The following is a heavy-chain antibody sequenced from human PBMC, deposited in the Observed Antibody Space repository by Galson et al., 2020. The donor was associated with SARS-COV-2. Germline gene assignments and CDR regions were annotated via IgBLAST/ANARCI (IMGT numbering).Heavy chain of an antibody. Sequence: GGSLRPSCAASAFTFRSYAMHWVRQAPGKGLEWVAVITYAGSNTYYADSVKGRFTISRDNSKNTLYLQMNSLRAEDTAVYYCARGYSGSYYYFDYWGQGTLFTVSS. CDR3: ARGYSGSYYYFDY. J-gene: IGHJ4*02. CDR2: ITYAGSNT. D-gene: IGHD1-26*01. V-gene: IGHV3-30-3*01. CDR1: AFTFRSYA.